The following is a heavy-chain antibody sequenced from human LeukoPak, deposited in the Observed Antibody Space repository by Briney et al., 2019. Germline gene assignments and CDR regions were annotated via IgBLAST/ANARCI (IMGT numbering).Heavy chain of an antibody. CDR3: ASHTLSYRKDAFDI. CDR1: GGSFKSYY. V-gene: IGHV4-34*01. D-gene: IGHD2-2*02. CDR2: INHSGST. Sequence: PSETLSLTCAVSGGSFKSYYWSWVRQPPPTGLEWIGEINHSGSTNYNPSLKRRVAISVATSKNQFSLKLSSVTAADTAVYYCASHTLSYRKDAFDIWGQGTMVAVSS. J-gene: IGHJ3*02.